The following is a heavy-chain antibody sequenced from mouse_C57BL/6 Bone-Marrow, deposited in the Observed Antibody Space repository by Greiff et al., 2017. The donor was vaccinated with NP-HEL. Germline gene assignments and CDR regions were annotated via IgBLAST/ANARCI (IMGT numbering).Heavy chain of an antibody. CDR3: ARWIRRNYFDY. Sequence: EVQLQESGPGLAKPSQTLSLTCSATGYSFTSDYWNWIRKFPGNKLEYIGYISHSGSTYYNPSLKSRISISRDTYKNQYYLKLKSVTTEDTATYCCARWIRRNYFDYWGQGTTLTVSS. D-gene: IGHD2-12*01. CDR1: GYSFTSDY. J-gene: IGHJ2*01. CDR2: ISHSGST. V-gene: IGHV3-8*01.